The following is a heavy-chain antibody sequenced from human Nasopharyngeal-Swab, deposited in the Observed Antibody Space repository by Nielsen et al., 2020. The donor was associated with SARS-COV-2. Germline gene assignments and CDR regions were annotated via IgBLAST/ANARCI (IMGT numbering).Heavy chain of an antibody. CDR1: GGTLRTYA. CDR3: AGELGRNNWEQLVIGGRWFDP. V-gene: IGHV1-69*13. Sequence: SVKVSCKASGGTLRTYAINWFRQAPGQGLEWIGGIIPIFGTSAYAQKFKGRVTIIADESTSTVYMDLNSLRSEDTAVYYCAGELGRNNWEQLVIGGRWFDPWGQGTLVTVSS. D-gene: IGHD6-6*01. J-gene: IGHJ5*02. CDR2: IIPIFGTS.